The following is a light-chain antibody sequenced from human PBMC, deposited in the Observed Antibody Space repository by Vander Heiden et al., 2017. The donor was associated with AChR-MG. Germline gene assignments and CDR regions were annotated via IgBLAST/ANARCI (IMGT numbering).Light chain of an antibody. V-gene: IGKV3-15*01. J-gene: IGKJ5*01. CDR3: QQYNDWPIT. CDR1: QSLSNN. Sequence: IVMTQSPATLSVSPGARATLSCRASQSLSNNLAWYQQKPGQAPRLLISGASTRATGIPARFSGSGSGTEFTLTISSLQSEDFAVYYCQQYNDWPITFGLGTRLEIK. CDR2: GAS.